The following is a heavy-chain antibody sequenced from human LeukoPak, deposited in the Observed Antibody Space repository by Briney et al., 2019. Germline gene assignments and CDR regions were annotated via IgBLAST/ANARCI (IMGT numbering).Heavy chain of an antibody. V-gene: IGHV3-33*01. J-gene: IGHJ4*02. CDR2: IWYDGSNK. Sequence: PGRSLRLTCAASGFTFSSYGMHWVRQAPGKGLEWVAVIWYDGSNKYYADSVKGRFTISRDNSKNTLYLQMNNLRAEDTAVYYCARDRVGASDWGQGTLVTVSS. CDR3: ARDRVGASD. D-gene: IGHD1-26*01. CDR1: GFTFSSYG.